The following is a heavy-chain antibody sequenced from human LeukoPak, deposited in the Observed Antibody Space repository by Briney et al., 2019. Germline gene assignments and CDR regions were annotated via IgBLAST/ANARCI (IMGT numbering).Heavy chain of an antibody. CDR2: ISSSGGST. V-gene: IGHV3-23*01. J-gene: IGHJ4*02. D-gene: IGHD6-19*01. CDR3: AKDHGSGWFYFDY. Sequence: GGSLRLSCAASGFTFSDYYMSWVRQAPGKGLEWVSAISSSGGSTYYADSVKGRFTISRDNSKNTLYLQMNSLRAEDTAVYYCAKDHGSGWFYFDYWGQGTLVTVSS. CDR1: GFTFSDYY.